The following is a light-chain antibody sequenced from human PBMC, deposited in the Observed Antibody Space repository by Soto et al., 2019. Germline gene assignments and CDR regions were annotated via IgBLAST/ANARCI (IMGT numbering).Light chain of an antibody. CDR1: QAISNY. CDR3: QQYDNLLT. J-gene: IGKJ4*01. Sequence: DIQMTQSPSSLSASVGDRVTITCQASQAISNYLNWYQQKPGKAPKLLIYDASSLETGVPSRFSGSGSGTDFTFTISSLQTEDIATYYCQQYDNLLTFGGGTKVEIK. CDR2: DAS. V-gene: IGKV1-33*01.